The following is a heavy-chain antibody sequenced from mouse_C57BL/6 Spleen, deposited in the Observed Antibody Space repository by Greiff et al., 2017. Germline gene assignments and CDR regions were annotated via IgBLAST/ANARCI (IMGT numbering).Heavy chain of an antibody. V-gene: IGHV14-4*01. Sequence: VQLQQSGAELVRPGASVKLSCTASGFNIKDDYMHWVKQRPEQGLEWIGWIDPENGDTEYASKFQGKATITADTSSNTAYLQLSSLTSEDTAVYYCTRGDSSGYGFAYWGQGTLVTVSA. CDR1: GFNIKDDY. J-gene: IGHJ3*01. D-gene: IGHD3-2*02. CDR3: TRGDSSGYGFAY. CDR2: IDPENGDT.